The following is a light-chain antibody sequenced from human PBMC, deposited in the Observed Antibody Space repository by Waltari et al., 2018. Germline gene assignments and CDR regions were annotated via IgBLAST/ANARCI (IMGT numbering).Light chain of an antibody. CDR2: RNN. Sequence: QSVVTQPPSASGTPGQRVTISCSGRSSNIGSNTVNWYQQFPGRAPKLLIYRNNQRPSGVPYRFFCSTYGTSASLAISGLQSEDEADYYCAAWDNTLSGPSFGGGTKVTVL. CDR1: SSNIGSNT. V-gene: IGLV1-44*01. CDR3: AAWDNTLSGPS. J-gene: IGLJ3*02.